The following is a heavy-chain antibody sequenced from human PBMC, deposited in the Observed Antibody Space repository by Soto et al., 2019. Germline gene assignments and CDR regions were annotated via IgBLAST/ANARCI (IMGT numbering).Heavy chain of an antibody. V-gene: IGHV1-3*01. Sequence: ASVKVSCKASGYTFTSYAMHWVRQAPGQRLEWMGWINAGNGNTKYSQKFQGRVTITRDTSASTAYMELSSLRSEDTAVYYCARERIVGATTATPGGLVLYYYYGMDVWGQGTTVTVSS. CDR2: INAGNGNT. J-gene: IGHJ6*02. CDR1: GYTFTSYA. CDR3: ARERIVGATTATPGGLVLYYYYGMDV. D-gene: IGHD1-26*01.